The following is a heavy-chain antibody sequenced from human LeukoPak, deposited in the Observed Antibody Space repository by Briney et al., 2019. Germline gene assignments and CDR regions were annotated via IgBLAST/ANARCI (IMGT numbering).Heavy chain of an antibody. D-gene: IGHD2-2*01. CDR1: GYTFTGYY. J-gene: IGHJ6*02. Sequence: GASVKVSCKASGYTFTGYYMHWVRQAPGQGLEWMGWINPNSGGTNYAQKFQGRVTMTRDTSISTAYMELSRLRSDDTAVYYYASASPSSKEGYYYYGMDVWGQGTTVTVSS. CDR3: ASASPSSKEGYYYYGMDV. CDR2: INPNSGGT. V-gene: IGHV1-2*02.